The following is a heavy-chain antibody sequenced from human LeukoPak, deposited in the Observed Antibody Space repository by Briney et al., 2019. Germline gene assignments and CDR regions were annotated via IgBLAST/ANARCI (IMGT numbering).Heavy chain of an antibody. J-gene: IGHJ4*02. CDR1: GGSISTYY. CDR3: ARSFHSSGYYWAY. V-gene: IGHV4-59*01. D-gene: IGHD3-22*01. CDR2: ISYSGST. Sequence: PSETLSLTCTVSGGSISTYYWSWIRQPPGKGLEWIGYISYSGSTNYNPSLKSRVTISVDTSKNQFSLKLSSVTAADTAVYYCARSFHSSGYYWAYWGQGTLVTVSS.